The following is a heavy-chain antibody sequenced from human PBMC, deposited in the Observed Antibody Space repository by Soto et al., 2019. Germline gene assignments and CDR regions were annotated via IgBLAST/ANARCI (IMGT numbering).Heavy chain of an antibody. V-gene: IGHV4-30-4*01. CDR1: GGSISSGDYY. CDR2: IYYSGST. CDR3: ARTRSGDSYGYDY. J-gene: IGHJ4*02. Sequence: SETLSLTCTVSGGSISSGDYYWSWIRQPPGKGLEWIGYIYYSGSTYYNPSLKSRVTISVDTSKNQFSLKLSSVTAADTAVYYCARTRSGDSYGYDYWGQGTLVTVSS. D-gene: IGHD5-18*01.